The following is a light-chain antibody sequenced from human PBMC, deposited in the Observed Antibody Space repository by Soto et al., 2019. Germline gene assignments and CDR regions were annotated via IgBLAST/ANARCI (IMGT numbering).Light chain of an antibody. V-gene: IGKV3-15*01. Sequence: IVITQSPATLSVSPGERATLSCRASQSVSSKLAWYQHKPGQAPRLLIYDASTRAAGIPARFSGSGSGTEFTLTISSLQSEDFAVYYCQQYNNWPPWTFGQGTKVDIK. J-gene: IGKJ1*01. CDR2: DAS. CDR1: QSVSSK. CDR3: QQYNNWPPWT.